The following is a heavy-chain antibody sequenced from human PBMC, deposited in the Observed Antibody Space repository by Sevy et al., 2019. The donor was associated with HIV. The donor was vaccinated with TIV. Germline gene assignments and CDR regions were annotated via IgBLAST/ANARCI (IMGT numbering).Heavy chain of an antibody. J-gene: IGHJ4*02. Sequence: GGSLRLSCAASGFTVSSNYMSWVRQAPGKGLEWVSVIYSGGSTYYADSVKGRFTISRDNSKNTLYLQMNSLRAEETAAYSCARGWASRRGYYPLDYWGQGTLVTVSS. CDR3: ARGWASRRGYYPLDY. CDR2: IYSGGST. V-gene: IGHV3-66*01. D-gene: IGHD3-22*01. CDR1: GFTVSSNY.